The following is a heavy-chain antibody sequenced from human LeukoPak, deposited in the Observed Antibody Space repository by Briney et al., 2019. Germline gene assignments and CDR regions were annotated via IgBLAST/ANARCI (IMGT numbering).Heavy chain of an antibody. CDR2: INPNSGGT. V-gene: IGHV1-2*02. J-gene: IGHJ4*02. D-gene: IGHD3-9*01. Sequence: ASVKVSCKASGYTFTGYYMHWVRQAPGQGLEWMGWINPNSGGTNYAQKFQGRVTMTRDTSISTAYMELSRLRSDDTAVYYCARELAGPLRYFDWLTPTPWYYFGYWGQGTLVTVSS. CDR3: ARELAGPLRYFDWLTPTPWYYFGY. CDR1: GYTFTGYY.